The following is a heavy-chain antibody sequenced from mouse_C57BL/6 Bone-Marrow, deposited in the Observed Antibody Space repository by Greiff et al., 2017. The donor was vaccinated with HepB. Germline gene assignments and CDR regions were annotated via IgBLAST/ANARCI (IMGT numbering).Heavy chain of an antibody. J-gene: IGHJ2*01. V-gene: IGHV5-16*01. CDR1: GFTFSDYY. CDR2: INYDGSST. CDR3: AREASYYSNFFFDY. D-gene: IGHD2-5*01. Sequence: EVKVVESEGGLVQPGSSMKLSCTASGFTFSDYYMAWVRQVPEKGLEWVANINYDGSSTYYLDSLKSRFIISRDNAKNILYLQMSSLKSEDTATYYCAREASYYSNFFFDYWGQGTTLTVSS.